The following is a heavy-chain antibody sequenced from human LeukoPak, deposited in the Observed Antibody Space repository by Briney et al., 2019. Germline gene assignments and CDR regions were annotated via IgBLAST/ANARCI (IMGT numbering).Heavy chain of an antibody. V-gene: IGHV1-24*01. J-gene: IGHJ4*02. CDR3: ASEFGAGYCSSTSCYNPARYDY. CDR2: FDPEDGET. Sequence: ASVKVSCKVSGYTLTELSMHWVRQAPGKGLEWMGGFDPEDGETIYAQKFQGRATMTEDTSTDTAYMELSSLRSEDTAVYYCASEFGAGYCSSTSCYNPARYDYWGQGTLVTVSS. CDR1: GYTLTELS. D-gene: IGHD2-2*02.